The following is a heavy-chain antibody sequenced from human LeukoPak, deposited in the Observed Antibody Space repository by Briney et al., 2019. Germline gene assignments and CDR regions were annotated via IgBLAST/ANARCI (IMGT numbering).Heavy chain of an antibody. CDR3: ARDYFTFGGVIVAS. V-gene: IGHV3-11*04. CDR1: GFTFSDYY. J-gene: IGHJ5*02. D-gene: IGHD3-16*02. CDR2: ISSSGSTI. Sequence: EAGGSLRLSCAASGFTFSDYYMSWIRQAPGKGLEWVSYISSSGSTIHYADSVKGRFTISRDNAKNSLYLQMNSLRAEDTAVYYCARDYFTFGGVIVASWGQGTLVTVSS.